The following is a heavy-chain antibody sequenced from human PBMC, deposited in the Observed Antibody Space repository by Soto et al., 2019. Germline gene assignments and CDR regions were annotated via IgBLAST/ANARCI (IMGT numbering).Heavy chain of an antibody. J-gene: IGHJ6*02. CDR2: MQSSGRI. CDR3: ARDRRSGIVPVGMDV. V-gene: IGHV4-31*03. Sequence: QVQLQESGPGLVKPSQTLSLTCTVSGDSISGGGYYWNWIRQHPETGLEWIGYMQSSGRIFYTPSLKSRLTMSMDTSENRFSMNMTSVTAADTAVYYCARDRRSGIVPVGMDVWGQGTSVTVSS. D-gene: IGHD2-21*01. CDR1: GDSISGGGYY.